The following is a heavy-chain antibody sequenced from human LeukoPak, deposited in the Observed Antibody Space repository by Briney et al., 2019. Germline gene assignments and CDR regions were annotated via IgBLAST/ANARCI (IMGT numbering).Heavy chain of an antibody. D-gene: IGHD6-6*01. Sequence: TGGSLRLSCAASGFTLSDYWMSWVRQVPGKGLEWVANMNRDGSEKNYVDSVKGRFTISRDNAKNSVYLQMNSLRVEDTAVYYCARDTRPEIGGFLNWFDPWGQGTLVTVSS. CDR1: GFTLSDYW. CDR3: ARDTRPEIGGFLNWFDP. CDR2: MNRDGSEK. V-gene: IGHV3-7*01. J-gene: IGHJ5*02.